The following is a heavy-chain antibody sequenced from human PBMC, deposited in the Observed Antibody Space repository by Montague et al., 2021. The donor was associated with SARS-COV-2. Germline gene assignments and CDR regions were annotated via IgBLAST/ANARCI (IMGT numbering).Heavy chain of an antibody. CDR3: ARINSDPLDYYYYGMDV. J-gene: IGHJ6*02. V-gene: IGHV2-70*01. CDR2: XXWDDDT. Sequence: PALVKPTQTLTLTCTFSGFSLSTSGMCVSWIRQPPGKALEWLALXXWDDDTYYSTSLKTRLTISKDTSKNQVVLTMTNMDPVDTATYYCARINSDPLDYYYYGMDVWGQGTTVTVSS. CDR1: GFSLSTSGMC. D-gene: IGHD1-1*01.